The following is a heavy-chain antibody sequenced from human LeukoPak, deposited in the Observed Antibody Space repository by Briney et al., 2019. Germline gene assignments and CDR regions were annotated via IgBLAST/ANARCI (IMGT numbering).Heavy chain of an antibody. D-gene: IGHD3-22*01. V-gene: IGHV4-59*01. Sequence: SETLPLTCTVSGGSISSYYWSWIRQPPGKGLEWIGYIYYSGSTNYNPSLKSRVTISVDTSKNQFSLKLSSVTAADTAVYYCARGDGAYYYDSSGYCPSLYFDYWGQGTLVTVSS. CDR3: ARGDGAYYYDSSGYCPSLYFDY. CDR1: GGSISSYY. CDR2: IYYSGST. J-gene: IGHJ4*02.